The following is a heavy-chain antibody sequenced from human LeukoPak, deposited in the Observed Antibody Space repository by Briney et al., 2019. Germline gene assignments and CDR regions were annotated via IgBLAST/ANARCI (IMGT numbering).Heavy chain of an antibody. CDR2: INHSGST. D-gene: IGHD2-2*02. CDR3: ARGQGVVPAAITYYYGMDV. J-gene: IGHJ6*02. Sequence: SETLSLTCAVYGGSFSGYYWSWIRQPPGKGLEWIGEINHSGSTNYNPSLKSRVTISVDTSKNQFSLKLSSVTAADTAVYYCARGQGVVPAAITYYYGMDVWGQGTTVTVSS. V-gene: IGHV4-34*01. CDR1: GGSFSGYY.